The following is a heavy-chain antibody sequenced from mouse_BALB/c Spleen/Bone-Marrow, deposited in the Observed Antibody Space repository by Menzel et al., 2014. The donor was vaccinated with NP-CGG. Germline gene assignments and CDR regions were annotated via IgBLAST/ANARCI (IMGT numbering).Heavy chain of an antibody. CDR1: GYTFTSYW. J-gene: IGHJ2*01. V-gene: IGHV1-69*02. CDR3: ARGLYGNSGY. CDR2: IDPSDSYT. Sequence: VQLQQSEAELVKPGASVKLSCKASGYTFTSYWMHWVKQRPGQGLEWIGEIDPSDSYTNYNQKFKGKATLTVDKSSSTAYMQLSSLTSEDSAVYYCARGLYGNSGYWGQGTTLTVSS. D-gene: IGHD2-1*01.